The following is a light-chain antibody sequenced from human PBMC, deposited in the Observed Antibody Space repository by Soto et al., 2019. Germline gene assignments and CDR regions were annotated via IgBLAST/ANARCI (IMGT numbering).Light chain of an antibody. V-gene: IGLV2-14*01. CDR2: GVT. CDR1: SSDVGAYYS. CDR3: SSYTSGSSPYV. J-gene: IGLJ1*01. Sequence: QSALTHPASVSGSPGQSITISCTGTSSDVGAYYSVSWYQHHPGKAPKLIIYGVTNRPSGVSNRFSGSKSGNTASLTISGLQAEDEADYHCSSYTSGSSPYVFGTGTKVTVL.